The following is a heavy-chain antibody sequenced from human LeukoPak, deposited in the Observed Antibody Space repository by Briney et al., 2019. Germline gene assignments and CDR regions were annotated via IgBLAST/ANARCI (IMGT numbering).Heavy chain of an antibody. CDR1: GGSFSGYY. V-gene: IGHV4-34*01. J-gene: IGHJ3*02. Sequence: SETPSLTCAVYGGSFSGYYWSWIRQPPGKGLEWIGEINHSGSTNYNPSLKSRVTISVDTSKNQFSLKLSSVTAADTAVYYCATHLLDSSWGVAFDIWGQGTMVTVSS. CDR3: ATHLLDSSWGVAFDI. D-gene: IGHD6-13*01. CDR2: INHSGST.